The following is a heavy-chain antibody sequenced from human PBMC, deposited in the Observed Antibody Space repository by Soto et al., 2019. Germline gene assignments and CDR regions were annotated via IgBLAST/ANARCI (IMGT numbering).Heavy chain of an antibody. V-gene: IGHV3-66*01. CDR2: IQSGGST. CDR1: GFTVSSKY. CDR3: AREDVYYSGSSCYGVPMDV. J-gene: IGHJ6*03. D-gene: IGHD2-15*01. Sequence: EVQLVESGGDLVQPGGSLRLSCAASGFTVSSKYMSWVRQAPGKGLEWVSLIQSGGSTFYADSVKGRFTISRDNSKNTLYLQLKSLRVEETAVYYCAREDVYYSGSSCYGVPMDVWGIGTTVTVSS.